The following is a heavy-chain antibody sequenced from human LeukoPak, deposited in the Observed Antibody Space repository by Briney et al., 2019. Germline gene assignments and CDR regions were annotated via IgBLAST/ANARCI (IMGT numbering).Heavy chain of an antibody. CDR1: GGSLRNSSYY. Sequence: SGTLSLTCTVSGGSLRNSSYYWGWIRQPPGKGLVWIGYICYCGCTNFNPSLKSRVPISVETSKKQFSPTQSYVTAADTAVYYCARLQRSPPRAAAGTPFDYWGQGTLVTVSS. D-gene: IGHD6-13*01. J-gene: IGHJ4*02. V-gene: IGHV4-61*05. CDR2: ICYCGCT. CDR3: ARLQRSPPRAAAGTPFDY.